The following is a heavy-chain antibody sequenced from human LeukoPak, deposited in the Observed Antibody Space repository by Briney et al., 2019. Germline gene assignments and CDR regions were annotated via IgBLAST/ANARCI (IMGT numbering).Heavy chain of an antibody. Sequence: GGSLRLSCAASGFTVSSNYMTWVRQAPGKGLEWVSVLYSGGSPYFADSVKGRFTISRDKSKNTLYLQMNSLRPEDTAVYYCAGAYYYGSGAFDIWGRGTVVTVSS. D-gene: IGHD3-10*01. CDR2: LYSGGSP. CDR3: AGAYYYGSGAFDI. CDR1: GFTVSSNY. J-gene: IGHJ3*02. V-gene: IGHV3-53*01.